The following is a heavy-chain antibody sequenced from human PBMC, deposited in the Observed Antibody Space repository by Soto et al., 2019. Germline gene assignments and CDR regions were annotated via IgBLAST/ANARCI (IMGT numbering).Heavy chain of an antibody. Sequence: SVKVSCKASGGTFSSYAISWVRQAPGQGLEWMGGIIPIFGTANYAQKFQGRVTITAYESTSTAYMELSSLRSEDTAVYYCARYNMITFGGVIVPRPFDYWGQGTLVTVSS. CDR1: GGTFSSYA. V-gene: IGHV1-69*13. D-gene: IGHD3-16*02. J-gene: IGHJ4*02. CDR2: IIPIFGTA. CDR3: ARYNMITFGGVIVPRPFDY.